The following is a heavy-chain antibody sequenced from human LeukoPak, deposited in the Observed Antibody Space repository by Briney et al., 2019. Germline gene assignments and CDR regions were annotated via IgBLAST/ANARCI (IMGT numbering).Heavy chain of an antibody. CDR2: ISGSGGST. D-gene: IGHD3-22*01. CDR1: GFTFSSYG. Sequence: GGSLRLSCAASGFTFSSYGMSWVRQAPGKGLECVSAISGSGGSTYYADSVKGRFTISRDNSKNTLYLQMNSLRAEDTAVYYCAKGTNYYDSSGYYYALLGYFDYWGQGTLVTVSS. J-gene: IGHJ4*02. V-gene: IGHV3-23*01. CDR3: AKGTNYYDSSGYYYALLGYFDY.